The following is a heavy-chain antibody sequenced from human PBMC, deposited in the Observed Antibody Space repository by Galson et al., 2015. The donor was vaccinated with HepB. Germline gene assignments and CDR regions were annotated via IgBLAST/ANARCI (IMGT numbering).Heavy chain of an antibody. V-gene: IGHV5-51*01. CDR3: ARQIYYMDV. Sequence: QSGAEVKKPGESLKTSCKGSGYSFTSYQIAWVRQMPGKGPEWMGIIYPRDSDTRYNPSFQGQVTFSVDKSISTAYLQWSSLKASDTAIYYCARQIYYMDVWGRGTTVTVSS. J-gene: IGHJ6*03. CDR2: IYPRDSDT. CDR1: GYSFTSYQ.